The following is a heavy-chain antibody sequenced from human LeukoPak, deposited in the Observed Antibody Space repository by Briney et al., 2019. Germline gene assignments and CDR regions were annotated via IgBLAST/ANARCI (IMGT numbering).Heavy chain of an antibody. CDR3: ARGGSPVGATNDY. CDR2: INHSGST. CDR1: GGSISSGDYY. Sequence: PSETLSLTCTVSGGSISSGDYYWSWIRQPPGKGLEWIGEINHSGSTNYNPSLKSRVTISVDTSKNQFSLKLSSVTAVDTAVYYCARGGSPVGATNDYWGQGTLVTVSS. V-gene: IGHV4-39*07. D-gene: IGHD1-26*01. J-gene: IGHJ4*02.